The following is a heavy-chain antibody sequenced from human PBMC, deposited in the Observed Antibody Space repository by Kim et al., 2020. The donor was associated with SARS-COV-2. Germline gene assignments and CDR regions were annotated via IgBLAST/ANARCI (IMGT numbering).Heavy chain of an antibody. J-gene: IGHJ5*02. Sequence: ASVKVSCKASEYSDYIHWVRQAPGQGLEWMGVINPSDGTRNYARRFQGRVTMTRDTSTNTVYMDLTSLTSDDTAVYYCAKEAAGTGCFDPWGQGTLVTVS. CDR1: EYSDY. CDR3: AKEAAGTGCFDP. D-gene: IGHD6-13*01. V-gene: IGHV1-46*01. CDR2: INPSDGTR.